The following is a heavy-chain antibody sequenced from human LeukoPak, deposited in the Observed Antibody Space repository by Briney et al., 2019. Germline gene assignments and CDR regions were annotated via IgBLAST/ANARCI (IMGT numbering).Heavy chain of an antibody. CDR1: GGSISSGDYY. D-gene: IGHD3-10*01. J-gene: IGHJ4*02. CDR3: ARGPGSGSYYKVGFDY. CDR2: IYYSGST. Sequence: TLSLTCPVSGGSISSGDYYWSWIRQPLGKGLEWIGYIYYSGSTYYNPSLKSRVTISVDTSKNQFSLKLSSVTAGDTAVYYCARGPGSGSYYKVGFDYWGQGTLVTVSS. V-gene: IGHV4-30-4*08.